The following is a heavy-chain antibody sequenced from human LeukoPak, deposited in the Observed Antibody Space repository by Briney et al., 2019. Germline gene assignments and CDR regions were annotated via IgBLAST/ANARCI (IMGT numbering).Heavy chain of an antibody. CDR3: ARLRKRYGYGDY. V-gene: IGHV4-39*01. CDR1: GGSISSGGYS. D-gene: IGHD5-18*01. CDR2: IYYSGST. J-gene: IGHJ4*02. Sequence: SETLSLTCAVSGGSISSGGYSWSWIRQPPGKGLEWIGSIYYSGSTYYNPSLKSRVTISVDTSKNQFSLKLNSVTAADTAVYYCARLRKRYGYGDYWGQGTLVTVSS.